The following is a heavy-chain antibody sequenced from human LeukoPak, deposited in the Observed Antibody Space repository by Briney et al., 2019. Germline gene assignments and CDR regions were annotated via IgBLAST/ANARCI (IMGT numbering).Heavy chain of an antibody. D-gene: IGHD6-6*01. J-gene: IGHJ4*02. Sequence: ASVKVSCKASGYTFTSYGISWVRQAPGQGLEWMGWISAYNGNTNYAQKLQGRVTMTTDTSTSTAYMELRGLRSDDTAVYYCVSGSYSSTYYGFDYWGQGTLVTVSS. CDR3: VSGSYSSTYYGFDY. CDR2: ISAYNGNT. CDR1: GYTFTSYG. V-gene: IGHV1-18*01.